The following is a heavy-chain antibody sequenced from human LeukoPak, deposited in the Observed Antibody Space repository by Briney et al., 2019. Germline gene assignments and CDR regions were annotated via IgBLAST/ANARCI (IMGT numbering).Heavy chain of an antibody. V-gene: IGHV3-66*01. Sequence: GGSLRLSCAASEFSVGSNYMTWVRQAPGKGLEWVSLIYSDGSTYYADSVKGGFTISRDNSKNTLYLQMNSLRAEDTAVYYCARDRTGQQLISRKDYYYMDVWGKGTTVTISS. CDR2: IYSDGST. CDR3: ARDRTGQQLISRKDYYYMDV. D-gene: IGHD4-11*01. J-gene: IGHJ6*03. CDR1: EFSVGSNY.